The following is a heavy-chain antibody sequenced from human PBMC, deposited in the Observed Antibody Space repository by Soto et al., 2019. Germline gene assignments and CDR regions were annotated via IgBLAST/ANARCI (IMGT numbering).Heavy chain of an antibody. CDR3: ARVIIPKGYCSGGSCYGGWFDP. CDR1: GYTFTSYG. Sequence: QAQLVRSGAEVKKPGASVKVSCKASGYTFTSYGISWVRQAPGQGLEWMGWISAYNGNTNYAQKLQGRVTMTTDTSTSTAYMELRSLRSDDTAVYYCARVIIPKGYCSGGSCYGGWFDPWGQGTLVTVSS. J-gene: IGHJ5*02. V-gene: IGHV1-18*01. D-gene: IGHD2-15*01. CDR2: ISAYNGNT.